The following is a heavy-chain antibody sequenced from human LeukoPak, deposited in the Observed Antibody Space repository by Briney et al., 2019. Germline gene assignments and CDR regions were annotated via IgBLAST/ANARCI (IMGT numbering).Heavy chain of an antibody. Sequence: SETLSLTCSVSGGSISSYYWSWIRQPPGKGLEWIGYIYYSGSTNYNPSFKSRVTISVDTSKNQFSPRLSSVTAADTAVYYCARRRFRDGYNSGPRGPFGYWGQGTLVTVSS. D-gene: IGHD5-24*01. CDR2: IYYSGST. CDR1: GGSISSYY. V-gene: IGHV4-59*01. CDR3: ARRRFRDGYNSGPRGPFGY. J-gene: IGHJ4*02.